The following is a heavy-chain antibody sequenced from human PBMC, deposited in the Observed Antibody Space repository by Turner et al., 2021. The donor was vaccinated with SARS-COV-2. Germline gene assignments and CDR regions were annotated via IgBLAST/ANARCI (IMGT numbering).Heavy chain of an antibody. J-gene: IGHJ2*01. V-gene: IGHV1-8*03. CDR1: GYTFPSYA. D-gene: IGHD2-2*01. CDR2: MNPDSGNT. CDR3: ARGGYCSSTSCSPYWYFDL. Sequence: QVPLVQSGAEVKKPGASVKVSCKASGYTFPSYAINWVRQATGQGLEWMGWMNPDSGNTAYAQKFQGRVTITRNTSISTAYMELSSLRSEDTAVYYCARGGYCSSTSCSPYWYFDLWGRGTLVTVSS.